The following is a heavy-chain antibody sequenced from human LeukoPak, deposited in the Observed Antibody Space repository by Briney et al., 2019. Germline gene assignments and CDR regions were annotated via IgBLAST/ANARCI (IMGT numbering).Heavy chain of an antibody. D-gene: IGHD1-14*01. CDR2: ISPSGGST. CDR3: ARNHQHYYYYMDV. CDR1: GYTFTSNY. V-gene: IGHV1-46*01. J-gene: IGHJ6*03. Sequence: ASVKVSCKAFGYTFTSNYMHWVRQAPGQGPEWMGVISPSGGSTTYAQKFQGRVTLTRDMSTSTDYLELSSLRSEDTAVYYCARNHQHYYYYMDVWGKGTTVTISS.